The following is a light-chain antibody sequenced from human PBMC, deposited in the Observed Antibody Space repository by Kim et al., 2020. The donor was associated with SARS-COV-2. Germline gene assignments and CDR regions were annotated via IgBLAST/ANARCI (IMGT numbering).Light chain of an antibody. Sequence: LSPGERAHLSCRASQSVSSSYLAWYQQKPGQAPRLLIYGASSRATGIPDRFSGSGSGTDFTLTISRLEPEDFAVYYCQQYGSSPLTFGGGTKV. V-gene: IGKV3-20*01. J-gene: IGKJ4*01. CDR2: GAS. CDR3: QQYGSSPLT. CDR1: QSVSSSY.